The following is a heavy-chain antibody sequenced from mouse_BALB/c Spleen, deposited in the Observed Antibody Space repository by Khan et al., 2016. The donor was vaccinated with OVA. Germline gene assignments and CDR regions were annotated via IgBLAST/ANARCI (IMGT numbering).Heavy chain of an antibody. J-gene: IGHJ2*01. Sequence: VQLQESGPGLVKPSQSLSLTCTVTRHSTTSGYGWNWIRQFPGNTLQWMGYISYSGSTNDNPSLKSRISITRETSSNQFFLQLNAVTSDDRATYYCARTARIKYWGQGTTRTVSS. D-gene: IGHD1-2*01. CDR3: ARTARIKY. V-gene: IGHV3-2*02. CDR1: RHSTTSGYG. CDR2: ISYSGST.